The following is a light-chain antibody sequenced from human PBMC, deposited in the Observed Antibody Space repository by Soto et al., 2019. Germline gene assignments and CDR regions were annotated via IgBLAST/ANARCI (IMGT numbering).Light chain of an antibody. Sequence: DIQMTQSPSTLSASVGDRVTITCRASQSLSSGLAWYQQKPVKAPKLLIYKASSLESGVPSRFSGSGSGTEFTLTISSLQPDDFATYYCQQYNSYSRTFGQGTKVDIK. V-gene: IGKV1-5*03. CDR1: QSLSSG. CDR2: KAS. J-gene: IGKJ1*01. CDR3: QQYNSYSRT.